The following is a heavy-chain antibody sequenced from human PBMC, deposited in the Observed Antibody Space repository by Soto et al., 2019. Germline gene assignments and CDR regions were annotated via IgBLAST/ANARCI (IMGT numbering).Heavy chain of an antibody. D-gene: IGHD2-15*01. Sequence: SETLSLTCDVSDESVTSPGNYWNWIRQRPDTGLEWVGYISSGGSPFYNPSLKSRVSISLDTSKNVISLALRSVTAADTAVYYCTLNHCAGGGCYDRDYWGRGTRVTVSS. CDR2: ISSGGSP. J-gene: IGHJ1*01. CDR1: DESVTSPGNY. CDR3: TLNHCAGGGCYDRDY. V-gene: IGHV4-31*11.